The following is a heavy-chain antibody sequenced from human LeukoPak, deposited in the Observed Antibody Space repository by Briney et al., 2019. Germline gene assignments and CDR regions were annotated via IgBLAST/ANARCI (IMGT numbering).Heavy chain of an antibody. CDR3: ARENVDYDFWSGYPNWFDP. D-gene: IGHD3-3*01. J-gene: IGHJ5*02. Sequence: PGGSLRLSCAASGFTFSSYGMHWVRQVPGKGLEWVALLYFDGSNKYYADSVKGRFTISRDNSMNTVYLQMNSLRAEDTAVYHCARENVDYDFWSGYPNWFDPWGQGTLVTVSS. CDR2: LYFDGSNK. CDR1: GFTFSSYG. V-gene: IGHV3-33*01.